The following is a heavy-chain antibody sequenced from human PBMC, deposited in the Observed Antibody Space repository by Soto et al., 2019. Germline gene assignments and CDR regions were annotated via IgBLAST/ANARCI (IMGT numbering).Heavy chain of an antibody. J-gene: IGHJ6*02. CDR1: GFTFSSYW. Sequence: GGSLRLSCAASGFTFSSYWMRWVRQAPGKGLVWVSRINSDGSSTSYADSVKGRFTISRDNAKNTLYLQMNSLRAEDTAVYYCASCWGGNSSSWNYYYYGMDVWGQGTTVTVSS. V-gene: IGHV3-74*01. CDR2: INSDGSST. D-gene: IGHD6-6*01. CDR3: ASCWGGNSSSWNYYYYGMDV.